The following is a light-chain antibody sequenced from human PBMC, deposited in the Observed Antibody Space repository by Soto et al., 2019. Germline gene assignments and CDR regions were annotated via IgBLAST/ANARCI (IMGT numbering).Light chain of an antibody. CDR2: EVS. J-gene: IGLJ1*01. CDR3: NSYTSKSTGV. CDR1: SSDVGGYNY. Sequence: QSALTQPASVSGSPGQSITISCTGTSSDVGGYNYVSWYQQHPGKAPKLIIYEVSNRPSGVFNRFSGSKSGNTASLTISGLQAENEADYYRNSYTSKSTGVFGTGTKLTVL. V-gene: IGLV2-14*01.